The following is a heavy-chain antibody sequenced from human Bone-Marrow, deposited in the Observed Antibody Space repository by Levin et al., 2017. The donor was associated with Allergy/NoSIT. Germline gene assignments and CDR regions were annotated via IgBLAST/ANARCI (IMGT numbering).Heavy chain of an antibody. Sequence: SQTLSLTCAVYGGSFSGYYWSWIRQSPGKGLEWIGEIDERANSKYNPSLKSRVTISLDTTKNQCSLKLTSLTVADTAVYYCAGGLGFLEWYQHEDYWGQGTLVTVSS. V-gene: IGHV4-34*01. J-gene: IGHJ4*02. CDR3: AGGLGFLEWYQHEDY. CDR1: GGSFSGYY. D-gene: IGHD3-3*01. CDR2: IDERANS.